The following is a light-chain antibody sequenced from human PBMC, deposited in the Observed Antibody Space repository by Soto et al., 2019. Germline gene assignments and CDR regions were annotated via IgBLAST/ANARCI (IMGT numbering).Light chain of an antibody. CDR2: EVT. V-gene: IGLV2-14*01. Sequence: QSALTQPASVSGSPGQSITISCTGTSSDVGGYNYVSWYQQPPGKAPKLMVYEVTNRPSGVSNRFSGSRSGNTASLTISGLQSEDEAEYYCNSYTSSSTFVFGTGTKVTVL. J-gene: IGLJ1*01. CDR3: NSYTSSSTFV. CDR1: SSDVGGYNY.